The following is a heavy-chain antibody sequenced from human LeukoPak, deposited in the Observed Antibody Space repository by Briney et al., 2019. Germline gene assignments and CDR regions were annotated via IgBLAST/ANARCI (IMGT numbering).Heavy chain of an antibody. CDR2: ISGTGGTI. D-gene: IGHD5-12*01. Sequence: GGSLRLSCAASGFTFSTYAMGWVRQAPGKGLEWVSTISGTGGTIYYADSVKGRFTISRDNAKNSLYLQMNSLRAEDTAVYYCARGAVDLGAFDIWGQGTMVTVSS. CDR1: GFTFSTYA. CDR3: ARGAVDLGAFDI. V-gene: IGHV3-23*01. J-gene: IGHJ3*02.